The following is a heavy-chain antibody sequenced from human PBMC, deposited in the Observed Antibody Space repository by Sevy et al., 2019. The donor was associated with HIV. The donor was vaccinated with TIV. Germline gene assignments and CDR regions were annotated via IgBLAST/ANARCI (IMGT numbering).Heavy chain of an antibody. Sequence: SETLSLTCTVSGDSVSTDSYYWSWIRQPPGKGLEWIGYLFYSGSTNYNPSLKSRVTISLDTSKNQFSLKLSSVTAADTAVYYCARCRSPYGDYATGSFDYWGQGALVTVSS. CDR2: LFYSGST. J-gene: IGHJ4*02. D-gene: IGHD4-17*01. CDR3: ARCRSPYGDYATGSFDY. V-gene: IGHV4-61*01. CDR1: GDSVSTDSYY.